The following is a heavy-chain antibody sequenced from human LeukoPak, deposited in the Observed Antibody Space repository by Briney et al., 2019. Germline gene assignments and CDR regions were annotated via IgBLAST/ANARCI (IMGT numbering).Heavy chain of an antibody. CDR3: ATWTGITPY. CDR2: ISSDSAT. J-gene: IGHJ4*02. V-gene: IGHV3-11*01. CDR1: GFTVSNSY. D-gene: IGHD1-20*01. Sequence: GGSLRLSCAASGFTVSNSYISWVRQAPGKGLEWVSYISSDSATYYADSVKGRFTISRDNAKNSLYLQMNSLRAEDTAVYYCATWTGITPYWGQGTLVTVSS.